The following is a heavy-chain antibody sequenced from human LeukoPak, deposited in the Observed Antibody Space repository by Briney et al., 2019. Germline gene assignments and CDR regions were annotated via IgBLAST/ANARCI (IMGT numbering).Heavy chain of an antibody. CDR1: GFTFGGYG. CDR3: TRYNNDHFDY. Sequence: GRSRRLSCAGSGFTFGGYGMRWFRQTPGKWRGWVAVIEYDGSRAFYADSVKGRFTISRDNSKNTMSVQMDDLRAEDTAVYYCTRYNNDHFDYWGQGTLVTVSS. J-gene: IGHJ4*02. CDR2: IEYDGSRA. D-gene: IGHD1-14*01. V-gene: IGHV3-33*01.